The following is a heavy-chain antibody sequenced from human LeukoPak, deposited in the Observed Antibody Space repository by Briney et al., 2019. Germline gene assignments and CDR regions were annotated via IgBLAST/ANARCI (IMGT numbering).Heavy chain of an antibody. J-gene: IGHJ6*03. Sequence: SGTLSLTCAVYGGSFSGYYWSWLRQPPGKGLEWIGEINHSGSTNYNPSLKSRVTISVDTSKNQFSLKLSSVTAADTAVYYCARGYGSGSYYNKRYYYYYYMDVWGKGTTVTVSS. D-gene: IGHD3-10*01. CDR3: ARGYGSGSYYNKRYYYYYYMDV. CDR2: INHSGST. CDR1: GGSFSGYY. V-gene: IGHV4-34*01.